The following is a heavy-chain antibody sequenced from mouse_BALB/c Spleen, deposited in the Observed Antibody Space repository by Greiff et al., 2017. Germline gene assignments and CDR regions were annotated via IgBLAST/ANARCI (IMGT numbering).Heavy chain of an antibody. D-gene: IGHD2-4*01. CDR2: IYPGNSDT. CDR1: GYTFTSYW. V-gene: IGHV1-5*01. Sequence: VQLQQSGTVLARPGASVKMSCKASGYTFTSYWMHWVKQRPGQGLEWIGAIYPGNSDTSYNQKFKGKAKLTAVTSTSTAYMELSSLTNEDSAVYYCTRERMITTGFAYWGQGTLVTVSA. CDR3: TRERMITTGFAY. J-gene: IGHJ3*01.